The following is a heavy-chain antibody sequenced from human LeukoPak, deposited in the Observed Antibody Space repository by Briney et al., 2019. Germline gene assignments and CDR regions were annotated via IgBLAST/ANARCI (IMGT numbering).Heavy chain of an antibody. J-gene: IGHJ4*02. Sequence: ASVKVSCKASGGTFSSYAISWVRQAPGQGLEWMGWISAYNGNTNYAQKLQGRVTMTTDTSTSTAYMELRSLRSDDTAVYYCARDDSWYFDYWGQGTLVTVSS. CDR2: ISAYNGNT. CDR1: GGTFSSYA. CDR3: ARDDSWYFDY. D-gene: IGHD6-13*01. V-gene: IGHV1-18*01.